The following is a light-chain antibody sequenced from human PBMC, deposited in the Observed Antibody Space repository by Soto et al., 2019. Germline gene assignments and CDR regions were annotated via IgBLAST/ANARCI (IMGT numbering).Light chain of an antibody. V-gene: IGKV3-20*01. Sequence: EIVLTQSPCTLSLSPGERATLSCRASQSVSSSYLAWYQQKPGQAPRLLIYGASSRATGIPDRFSGSGSGTDFTLTISRLEPEDFAVYYCQQYGSSSQLTFGGGTKVEIK. CDR2: GAS. J-gene: IGKJ4*01. CDR3: QQYGSSSQLT. CDR1: QSVSSSY.